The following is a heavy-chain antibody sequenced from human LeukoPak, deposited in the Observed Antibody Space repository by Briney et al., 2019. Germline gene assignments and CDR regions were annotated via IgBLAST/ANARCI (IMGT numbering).Heavy chain of an antibody. J-gene: IGHJ5*02. Sequence: GGSLRLSCAASGLTFTSYSMHWVRQSPGKGLEWVSYISGGGSTIYYADSVKGRFTISRDNAQNSLYLQMNSLRVEDTALYYCARDAYDDASESWGQGTLVSVSS. D-gene: IGHD3-3*01. V-gene: IGHV3-48*01. CDR1: GLTFTSYS. CDR3: ARDAYDDASES. CDR2: ISGGGSTI.